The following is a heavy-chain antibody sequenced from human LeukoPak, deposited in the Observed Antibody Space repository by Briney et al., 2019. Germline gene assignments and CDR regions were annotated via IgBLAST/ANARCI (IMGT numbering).Heavy chain of an antibody. J-gene: IGHJ5*02. CDR3: ARQEYCSGGSCYTWFDP. D-gene: IGHD2-15*01. Sequence: GESLKXSCXGSGYSFTSYWIGWVRQVPGKGLEWMGIIYPGDSDTRYSPSFQGQVTISADKSISTAYLQWSSLKASDTAMYYCARQEYCSGGSCYTWFDPWGQGTLVTVSS. CDR1: GYSFTSYW. V-gene: IGHV5-51*01. CDR2: IYPGDSDT.